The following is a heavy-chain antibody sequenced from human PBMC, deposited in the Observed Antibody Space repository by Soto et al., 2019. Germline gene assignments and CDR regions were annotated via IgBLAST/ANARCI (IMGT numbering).Heavy chain of an antibody. CDR1: GFTFSNAW. V-gene: IGHV3-15*01. CDR3: TTDNGYSYVIDY. Sequence: LRLSCAASGFTFSNAWMSWVRQAPGKGLEWVGRIKSKTDGGTTDYAAPVKGRFTISRDDSKNTLYLQMNSLKTEDTAVYYCTTDNGYSYVIDYWGQGTLVTVSS. J-gene: IGHJ4*02. CDR2: IKSKTDGGTT. D-gene: IGHD5-18*01.